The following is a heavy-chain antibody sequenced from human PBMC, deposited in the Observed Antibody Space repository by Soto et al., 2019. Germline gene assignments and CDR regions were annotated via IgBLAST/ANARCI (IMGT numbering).Heavy chain of an antibody. J-gene: IGHJ6*02. V-gene: IGHV5-51*01. CDR3: ARSPLGEHCNNGLCPYDYYYYAMDV. CDR1: GYSFTTYW. Sequence: PGESLKISCKGSGYSFTTYWIGWVRQMPGKGLEWMGIIYPGDSDTRYSPSFQGQVIISADKSISTAYLQWSSLKASDTAMYYCARSPLGEHCNNGLCPYDYYYYAMDVWGQGTTVTVSS. D-gene: IGHD2-8*01. CDR2: IYPGDSDT.